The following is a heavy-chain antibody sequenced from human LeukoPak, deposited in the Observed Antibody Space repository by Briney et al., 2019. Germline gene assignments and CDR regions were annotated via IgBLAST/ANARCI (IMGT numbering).Heavy chain of an antibody. CDR2: LTGSGGST. CDR3: AKDRVASGYFEYSFDY. CDR1: GFTFSSYA. J-gene: IGHJ4*02. V-gene: IGHV3-23*01. D-gene: IGHD3-22*01. Sequence: GGSLRLSCAASGFTFSSYAMSWVRQAPGKGLEWVSALTGSGGSTYYAGSVRARFTISRDNSKNTLYLQMNSLRAEDTAVYYCAKDRVASGYFEYSFDYWGQGTLVTVSS.